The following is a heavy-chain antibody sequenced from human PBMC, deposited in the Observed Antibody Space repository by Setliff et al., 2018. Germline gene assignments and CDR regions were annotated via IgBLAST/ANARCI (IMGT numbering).Heavy chain of an antibody. V-gene: IGHV1-46*03. D-gene: IGHD3-3*01. J-gene: IGHJ3*02. CDR3: ARDSYYNSWSGTSITAPHDAFDI. CDR2: INPSGGLT. Sequence: ASVKVSCKASGYTLTNYYMHWVRQAPGQGLEWMGIINPSGGLTRYAQKFQGRVTMTRDTSTSTVYMEVSSLRSEDTAVYYCARDSYYNSWSGTSITAPHDAFDIWGQGTMVTVSS. CDR1: GYTLTNYY.